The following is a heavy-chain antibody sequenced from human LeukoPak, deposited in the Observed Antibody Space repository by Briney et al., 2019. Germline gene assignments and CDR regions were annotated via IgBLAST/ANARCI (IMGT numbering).Heavy chain of an antibody. J-gene: IGHJ6*02. V-gene: IGHV1-69*01. CDR3: ARAGYGAVYGMDV. CDR1: GGTFSSYA. Sequence: SVKVSCKAPGGTFSSYAISWVRQAPGQGLEWMGGIIPIFGTANYAQKFQGRVTITADESTSTAYMELSSLRSEDTAVYYCARAGYGAVYGMDVWGQGTTVTVSS. D-gene: IGHD4-17*01. CDR2: IIPIFGTA.